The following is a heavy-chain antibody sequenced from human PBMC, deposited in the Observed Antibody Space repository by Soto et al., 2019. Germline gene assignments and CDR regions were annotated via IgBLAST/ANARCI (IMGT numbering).Heavy chain of an antibody. CDR3: ARRGSTYLNEVIFDP. V-gene: IGHV1-2*02. D-gene: IGHD2-2*01. J-gene: IGHJ5*02. CDR1: RYTFTSYD. CDR2: IKTDSGDT. Sequence: ASVKVSCKASRYTFTSYDIFWVRQSPGQGLEWMGWIKTDSGDTHYAQNFQGRVTMTRDTSISTAYMELNNLASDDTAVYYCARRGSTYLNEVIFDPWGQGTLVTVSS.